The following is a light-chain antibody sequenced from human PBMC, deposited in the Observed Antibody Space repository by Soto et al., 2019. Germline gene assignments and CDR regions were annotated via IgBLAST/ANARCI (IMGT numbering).Light chain of an antibody. Sequence: ESVLTQSPGTLSLCPGERATLSCRAVQSVSSNYLAWYQQKPGQAPRLLIYGASSRATGIPARFSGSGSGTDFTLTISSLEPEDFAVYYCQQRSNWPPITFGQGTRLEIK. CDR2: GAS. CDR3: QQRSNWPPIT. CDR1: QSVSSNY. J-gene: IGKJ5*01. V-gene: IGKV3D-20*02.